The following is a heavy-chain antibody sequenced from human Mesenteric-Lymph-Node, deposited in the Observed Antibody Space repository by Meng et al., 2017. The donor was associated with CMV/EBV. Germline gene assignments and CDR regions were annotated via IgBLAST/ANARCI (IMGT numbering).Heavy chain of an antibody. CDR3: AKGLASYHLLLYY. CDR2: ISGSGVTT. V-gene: IGHV3-23*01. CDR1: GFTFTSYA. D-gene: IGHD2-2*01. J-gene: IGHJ4*02. Sequence: GGSLRLSCAASGFTFTSYAMSWVRQAPGKGLEWVSGISGSGVTTYYADSVKGRFTISRDHAKNSLYLQMNSLRAEDTAVYYCAKGLASYHLLLYYWGQGTLVTVSS.